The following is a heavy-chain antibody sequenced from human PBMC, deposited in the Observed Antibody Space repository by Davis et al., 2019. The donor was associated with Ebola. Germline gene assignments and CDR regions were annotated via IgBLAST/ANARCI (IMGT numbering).Heavy chain of an antibody. CDR2: ISYDGSNN. Sequence: LSLTCAVYGGSFSGIDWSWIRQPPGKGLEWMAVISYDGSNNYYADSVKGRFTISRDNAKNTLYLQMNSLRAEDTAVYYCARLSKLLWFGELLVGYYGMDVWGQGTTVTVSS. CDR3: ARLSKLLWFGELLVGYYGMDV. CDR1: GGSFSGID. J-gene: IGHJ6*02. V-gene: IGHV3-30*03. D-gene: IGHD3-10*01.